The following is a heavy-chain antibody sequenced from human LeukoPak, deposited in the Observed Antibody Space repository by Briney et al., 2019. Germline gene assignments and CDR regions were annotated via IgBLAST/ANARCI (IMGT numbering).Heavy chain of an antibody. D-gene: IGHD6-6*01. Sequence: SGGSLRLSCAAPGFTFSDYGIHWVRQAPGQGLEWVALIWYDGSKKYYADSVKGRFTISRDNTKNTLYLQLNSLRADDTAVYYCARAHSSSSTFDLWGQGTLVTVSS. CDR1: GFTFSDYG. V-gene: IGHV3-33*01. CDR2: IWYDGSKK. J-gene: IGHJ4*02. CDR3: ARAHSSSSTFDL.